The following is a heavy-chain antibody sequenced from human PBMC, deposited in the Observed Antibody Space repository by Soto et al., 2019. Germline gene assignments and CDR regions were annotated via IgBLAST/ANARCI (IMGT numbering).Heavy chain of an antibody. J-gene: IGHJ4*02. CDR1: GFTLSSYA. CDR2: ISGRGGRT. Sequence: EVQLLESGGGLVQPGGSLRLSCAASGFTLSSYAISWVRQAPGKGLEWVSGISGRGGRTNYADSVKGRFTISRDNYKNTLYLQMNSLRAEDTAVYYCAKSYGSGSYYMVGGALDYWGQGTLVTVSS. D-gene: IGHD3-10*01. CDR3: AKSYGSGSYYMVGGALDY. V-gene: IGHV3-23*01.